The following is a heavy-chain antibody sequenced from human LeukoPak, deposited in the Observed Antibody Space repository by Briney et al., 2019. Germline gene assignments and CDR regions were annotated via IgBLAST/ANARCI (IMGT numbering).Heavy chain of an antibody. V-gene: IGHV3-23*01. D-gene: IGHD3-22*01. CDR2: ISGSGGST. J-gene: IGHJ5*02. CDR3: AKDQKAYDSSGYYNH. Sequence: SGGSLRLSCAASGFTFSSYAMSWVRQAPGKGLEWVSAISGSGGSTYYADSVKGRFTISRDNSKNTLYLQMNSLRAEDTAVYYCAKDQKAYDSSGYYNHWGQGPLVTVSS. CDR1: GFTFSSYA.